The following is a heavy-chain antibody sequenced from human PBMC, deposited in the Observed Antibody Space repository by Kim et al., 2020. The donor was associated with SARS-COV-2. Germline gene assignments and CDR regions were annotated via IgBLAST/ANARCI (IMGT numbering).Heavy chain of an antibody. J-gene: IGHJ5*02. V-gene: IGHV3-74*01. CDR1: GFTFSNYW. CDR3: ARGTFQQGFDP. CDR2: INSDGGDT. Sequence: GGSLRLSCEASGFTFSNYWMNWVRQGPGKGLVWVSRINSDGGDTHYADSVKGRFTISRDNAENTLHLQLNSLGVDDTAIYYCARGTFQQGFDPWGQGTLVPVSS.